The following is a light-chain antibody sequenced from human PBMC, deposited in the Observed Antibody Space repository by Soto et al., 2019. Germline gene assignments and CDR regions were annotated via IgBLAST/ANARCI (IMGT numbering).Light chain of an antibody. CDR3: SSYAGSKNLM. J-gene: IGLJ3*02. V-gene: IGLV2-8*01. Sequence: QSALTQPPSGSGSPGQSVAISCTGTSSDVGGYDYVSWYQQYPGKAPKLMIYEVSKRPAGVPDRFSGSKSGNTASLTVSGLQAEDEADYYCSSYAGSKNLMFGGGTKVTVL. CDR2: EVS. CDR1: SSDVGGYDY.